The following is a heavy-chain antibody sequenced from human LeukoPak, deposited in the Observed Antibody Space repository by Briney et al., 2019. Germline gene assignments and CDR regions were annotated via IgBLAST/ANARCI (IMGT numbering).Heavy chain of an antibody. Sequence: GGSLRLSCAASGFPFSNYAMHWVRQAPGKGLERVAVISYDGSNKYYADSVKGRFTISRDSSKNTLFLQLNSLRAEDTAVYYCARDRTWEIYVLGWYFDYWGQGTLVTVSS. CDR3: ARDRTWEIYVLGWYFDY. CDR1: GFPFSNYA. J-gene: IGHJ4*02. V-gene: IGHV3-30*04. CDR2: ISYDGSNK. D-gene: IGHD3-10*02.